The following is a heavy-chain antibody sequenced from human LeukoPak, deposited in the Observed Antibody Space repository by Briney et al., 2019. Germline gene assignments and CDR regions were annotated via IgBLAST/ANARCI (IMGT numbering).Heavy chain of an antibody. CDR2: INSDGSST. CDR1: GLTISSYW. Sequence: PGGSLRLSCAASGLTISSYWMHWVRQAPGKGLVWVSRINSDGSSTTYADSVKGRFTISRDNAKNTLYLQMSSLRAEDTAVYYCARGYGSSRGWYWGQGTLVTVSS. D-gene: IGHD6-6*01. J-gene: IGHJ4*02. CDR3: ARGYGSSRGWY. V-gene: IGHV3-74*01.